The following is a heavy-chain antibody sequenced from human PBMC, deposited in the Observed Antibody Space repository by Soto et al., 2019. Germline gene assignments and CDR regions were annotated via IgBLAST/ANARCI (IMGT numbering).Heavy chain of an antibody. J-gene: IGHJ6*02. CDR1: GYSFTSYW. CDR3: ARHGSKQEALIYYYYGMDV. Sequence: PGESLKISCKGSGYSFTSYWIGWVRQMPGKGLEWMGIIYPGDSDTRYSPSFQGQVTISADKSISTAYLQWSSLKASDTAMYYCARHGSKQEALIYYYYGMDVWGQGTTVTVSS. CDR2: IYPGDSDT. V-gene: IGHV5-51*01.